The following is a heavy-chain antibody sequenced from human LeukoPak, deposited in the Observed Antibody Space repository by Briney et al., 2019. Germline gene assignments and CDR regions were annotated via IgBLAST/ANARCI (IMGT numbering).Heavy chain of an antibody. CDR2: IRKKVNSYTT. V-gene: IGHV3-72*01. Sequence: GGSLRLSCAASGFTFSDHYMDWVRQAPGKGLEWVGRIRKKVNSYTTEYAASVKGRFTISRDDSKSLLYLQMNSLKTEDTAVYYCARVPIAAPGADDYWGQGTLVTVSS. J-gene: IGHJ4*02. CDR3: ARVPIAAPGADDY. D-gene: IGHD6-6*01. CDR1: GFTFSDHY.